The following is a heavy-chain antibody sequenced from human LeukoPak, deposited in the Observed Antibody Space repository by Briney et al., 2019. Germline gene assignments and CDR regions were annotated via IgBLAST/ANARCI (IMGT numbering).Heavy chain of an antibody. CDR2: INHSGST. CDR3: ARGPLDVLRYFDWLLPFDY. Sequence: PSETLSLTCAVYGGSFSGYYWSWIRQPPGKGLEWIGEINHSGSTNYNPSLKSRVTISVDTSKNQFSLKLSSVTAADTAVYYCARGPLDVLRYFDWLLPFDYWGQGTLVTVSS. CDR1: GGSFSGYY. D-gene: IGHD3-9*01. J-gene: IGHJ4*02. V-gene: IGHV4-34*01.